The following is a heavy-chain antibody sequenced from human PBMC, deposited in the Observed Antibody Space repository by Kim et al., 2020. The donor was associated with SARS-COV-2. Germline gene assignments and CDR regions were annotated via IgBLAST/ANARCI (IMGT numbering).Heavy chain of an antibody. Sequence: ASVKVSCNTSGYTFNTYALHWVRQAPGQRLDWMGWINGGNGYTEYSQNFQGRVTFTKDTSAKTAYLELSSLTSEDTAVYYCARDHRNSSGYYSFDYWGQGTLVTVSS. V-gene: IGHV1-3*01. CDR2: INGGNGYT. CDR3: ARDHRNSSGYYSFDY. D-gene: IGHD3-22*01. CDR1: GYTFNTYA. J-gene: IGHJ4*02.